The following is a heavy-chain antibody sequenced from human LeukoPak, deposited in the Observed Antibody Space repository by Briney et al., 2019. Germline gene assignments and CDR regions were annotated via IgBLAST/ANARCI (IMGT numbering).Heavy chain of an antibody. D-gene: IGHD3-22*01. CDR2: TYYSSKWFT. J-gene: IGHJ4*02. Sequence: QTLSLTCAISGASVSSNSAAWNWVRQSPSKGLEWLGRTYYSSKWFTDYGESVKSRITINPDTAKNQFSLQVNSVTPEDTAVYYCARGSSRIYYYDSSGYSHAFDYWGQGILVTVSS. V-gene: IGHV6-1*01. CDR3: ARGSSRIYYYDSSGYSHAFDY. CDR1: GASVSSNSAA.